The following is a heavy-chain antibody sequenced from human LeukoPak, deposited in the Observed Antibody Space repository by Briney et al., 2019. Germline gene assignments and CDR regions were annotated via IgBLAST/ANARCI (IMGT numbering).Heavy chain of an antibody. CDR1: GYSFTSYW. CDR2: IYPGDSDT. J-gene: IGHJ5*02. V-gene: IGHV5-51*01. CDR3: ATSEGYYDSSGYEGWFDP. Sequence: GESLQISCKGSGYSFTSYWIGWVRQMPGKGLEWMGIIYPGDSDTRYSPSFQGQVAISADKSISTAYLQWSSLKASDTAMYYCATSEGYYDSSGYEGWFDPWGQGTLVTVSS. D-gene: IGHD3-22*01.